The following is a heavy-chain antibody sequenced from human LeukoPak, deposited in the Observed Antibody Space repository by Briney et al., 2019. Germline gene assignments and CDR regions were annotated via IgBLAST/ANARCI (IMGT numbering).Heavy chain of an antibody. CDR1: GFTFSDYY. Sequence: GGSLRLSCAASGFTFSDYYMNWIRQAPGKGLEWVSYISSSGGTIYYADSVKGRFTISRDNAKNSLYLQMNSLRAEDTAVYYCARDSSGWYHWFDPWGQGTLVTVSS. D-gene: IGHD6-19*01. CDR2: ISSSGGTI. J-gene: IGHJ5*02. V-gene: IGHV3-11*04. CDR3: ARDSSGWYHWFDP.